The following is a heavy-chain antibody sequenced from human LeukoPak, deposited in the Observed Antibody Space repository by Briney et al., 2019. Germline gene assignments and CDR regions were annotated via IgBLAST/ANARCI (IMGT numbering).Heavy chain of an antibody. D-gene: IGHD1-26*01. V-gene: IGHV3-30*02. CDR2: IRYDGSNK. J-gene: IGHJ6*03. Sequence: GGSLRLSCAASGFTFSSYGMHWVRQAPGKGLEWVSFIRYDGSNKYYADSVKGRFTIYRDNSKNTLYLQMNSLRAEDTAVYYCAKNRGARYYYYYYYMDVWGKGTTVTISS. CDR3: AKNRGARYYYYYYYMDV. CDR1: GFTFSSYG.